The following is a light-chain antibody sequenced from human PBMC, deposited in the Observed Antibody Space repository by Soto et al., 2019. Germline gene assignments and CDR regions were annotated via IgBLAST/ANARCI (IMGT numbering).Light chain of an antibody. V-gene: IGKV3-11*01. J-gene: IGKJ1*01. CDR1: QSVSSS. Sequence: EIVLTQSPATLSLSPGERATLSCRASQSVSSSLGWYQQKPGQPPRLLIYDASKRVTGIPARFSGSGSGTDFTLAISSLEPEYFAVYFCQQRTDGWTFGQGTKVDIK. CDR3: QQRTDGWT. CDR2: DAS.